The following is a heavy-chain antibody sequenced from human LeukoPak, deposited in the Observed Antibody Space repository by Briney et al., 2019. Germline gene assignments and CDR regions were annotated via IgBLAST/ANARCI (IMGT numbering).Heavy chain of an antibody. D-gene: IGHD3-10*01. Sequence: PSETLSLTCTVSGGSISSSSYYWGWIRQPPGKGLEWIGSIYYSGSTYYNPSLKSRVTISVDTSKNQFSLKLSSVTAADTAVYYCARAGEVVLLWFGELLMQDSYYYYMDVWGKGTTVTVSS. V-gene: IGHV4-39*01. CDR3: ARAGEVVLLWFGELLMQDSYYYYMDV. CDR1: GGSISSSSYY. CDR2: IYYSGST. J-gene: IGHJ6*03.